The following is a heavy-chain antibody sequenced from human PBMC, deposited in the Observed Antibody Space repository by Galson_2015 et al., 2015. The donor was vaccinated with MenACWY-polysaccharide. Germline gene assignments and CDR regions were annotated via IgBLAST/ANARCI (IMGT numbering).Heavy chain of an antibody. Sequence: SLRLSCAASGFTVSSNYMSWVRQAPGKGLEWVSVIYSGGSTNHADSVKGRFTISRDNSKNTLYLQMNSLRAEDTAVYYCARGGSAWTFDCWGQGTLVTVSS. CDR1: GFTVSSNY. J-gene: IGHJ4*02. CDR2: IYSGGST. D-gene: IGHD6-19*01. CDR3: ARGGSAWTFDC. V-gene: IGHV3-53*01.